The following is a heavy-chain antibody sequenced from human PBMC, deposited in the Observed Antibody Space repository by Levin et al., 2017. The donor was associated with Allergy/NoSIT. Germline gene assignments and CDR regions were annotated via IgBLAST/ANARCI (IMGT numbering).Heavy chain of an antibody. Sequence: SETLSLTCTVSGGSISSSSYYWGWIRQPPGKGLEWIGSIYYSGSTYYNPSLKSRVTISVDTSKNQFSLKLSSVTAADTAVYYCARHGDRQIFVVVPAANGMDVWGQGTTVTVSS. D-gene: IGHD2-2*01. CDR1: GGSISSSSYY. CDR3: ARHGDRQIFVVVPAANGMDV. V-gene: IGHV4-39*01. CDR2: IYYSGST. J-gene: IGHJ6*02.